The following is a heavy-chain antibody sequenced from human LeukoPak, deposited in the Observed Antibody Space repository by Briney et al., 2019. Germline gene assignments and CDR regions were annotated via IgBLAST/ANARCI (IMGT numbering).Heavy chain of an antibody. J-gene: IGHJ4*02. CDR1: GYTFATYF. V-gene: IGHV1-2*02. Sequence: GASVKVSCKTSGYTFATYFMHWVRQAPRQGLEWMGYIKPNSGVTNYAQKFRGRVTMTWYTSISTAYIELSGLTSDDTAIYYCARPTYCGSNCYFNFDYWGQGTLVTVSS. CDR2: IKPNSGVT. D-gene: IGHD2-21*02. CDR3: ARPTYCGSNCYFNFDY.